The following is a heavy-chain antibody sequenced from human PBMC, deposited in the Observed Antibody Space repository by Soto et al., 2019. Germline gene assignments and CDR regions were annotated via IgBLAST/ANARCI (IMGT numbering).Heavy chain of an antibody. J-gene: IGHJ4*02. D-gene: IGHD1-1*01. CDR1: GYPITIHW. Sequence: GASVEVSSKVSGYPITIHWISWVVWSPCLWLEWMGWISAYNGDTIYAQRVQDRVSMTTDTSTATAYFELRSLGFDDTAIYFCARTHWQPDYLEGFDFLGQGTPVTASS. V-gene: IGHV1-18*04. CDR2: ISAYNGDT. CDR3: ARTHWQPDYLEGFDF.